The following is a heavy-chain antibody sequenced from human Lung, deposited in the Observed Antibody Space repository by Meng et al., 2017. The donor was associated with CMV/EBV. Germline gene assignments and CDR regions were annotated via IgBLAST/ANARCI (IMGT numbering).Heavy chain of an antibody. CDR3: ARDKGDFTIWFDP. D-gene: IGHD2-21*02. V-gene: IGHV3-7*01. J-gene: IGHJ5*02. CDR1: GFSLSAYW. CDR2: ISQDGSEI. Sequence: GEXXKISXSXSGFSLSAYWMGWLRQTPGKGLDWVAYISQDGSEIYYVDSVKGRFTISRDNAKNSLFLQMHNLRAEDTAVYHCARDKGDFTIWFDPSGQGTLVTFSS.